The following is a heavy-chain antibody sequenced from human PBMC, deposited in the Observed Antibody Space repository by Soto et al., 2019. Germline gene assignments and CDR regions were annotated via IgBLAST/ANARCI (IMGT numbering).Heavy chain of an antibody. Sequence: QVHLVQSGAEVKKPGASVKVSCKGSGYTFTSYGITWVRQAPGQGLEWMGWISAHNGNTDYAQKLQGRVTVTRDTATRAGYMGLRSVRSDDTAVYYCGGGRYGECWGEGALVSVSS. CDR1: GYTFTSYG. CDR2: ISAHNGNT. J-gene: IGHJ4*02. CDR3: GGGRYGEC. V-gene: IGHV1-18*01. D-gene: IGHD3-10*01.